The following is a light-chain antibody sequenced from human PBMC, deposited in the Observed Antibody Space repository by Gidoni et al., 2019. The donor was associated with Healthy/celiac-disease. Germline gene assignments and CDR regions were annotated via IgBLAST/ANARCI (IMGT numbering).Light chain of an antibody. CDR2: SNN. J-gene: IGLJ3*02. CDR1: SSNIGSNT. V-gene: IGLV1-44*01. Sequence: QSVLTQPPSASGTPGQRFTIPCSGSSSNIGSNTVTWYQQLPGTAPQLLIYSNNQRPSGVPVRFSGSKSGTSASLAISGLQSEDESDYYCAAWDDSLNGWVFGGGTKLTVL. CDR3: AAWDDSLNGWV.